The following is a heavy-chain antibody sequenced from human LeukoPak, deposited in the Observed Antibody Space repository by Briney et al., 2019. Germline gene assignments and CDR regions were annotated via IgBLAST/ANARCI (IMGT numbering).Heavy chain of an antibody. CDR3: ARGSSTDY. Sequence: PGGSLRLSCAASVFTFSSYSMNWVRQAPGEGLEWVSSISTGSTYTYYADSVKGRFTISRDNAKNSLYLQMNSLRAEDTAVYYCARGSSTDYWGQGTLVTVSS. CDR1: VFTFSSYS. D-gene: IGHD2-2*01. V-gene: IGHV3-21*01. CDR2: ISTGSTYT. J-gene: IGHJ4*02.